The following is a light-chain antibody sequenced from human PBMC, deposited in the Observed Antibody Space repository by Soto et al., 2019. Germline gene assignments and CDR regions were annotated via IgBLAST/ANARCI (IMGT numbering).Light chain of an antibody. J-gene: IGLJ1*01. Sequence: QSVLTQPPSVSGAPGQRVTISCTGSSSNIGAGYDVHWYQQLPGTAPKLLIYGNSNRPSGVPDRFSGSKSGTSASLAITGLQAEDEADYYCQSYDSSLSGSPLYVFGTGNKLTVL. V-gene: IGLV1-40*01. CDR1: SSNIGAGYD. CDR2: GNS. CDR3: QSYDSSLSGSPLYV.